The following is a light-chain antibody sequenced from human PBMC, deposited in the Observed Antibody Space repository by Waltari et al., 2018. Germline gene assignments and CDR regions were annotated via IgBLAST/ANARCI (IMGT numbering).Light chain of an antibody. CDR3: QVWDSNNDHQI. CDR1: PFAGKS. CDR2: DAS. J-gene: IGLJ2*01. Sequence: SYVLTQPPSVSVAPGQTAPIPCGGTPFAGKSVHWYQQRPGQAPILVIYDASARPSGIPERFSGSNSEDTATLTIGSVEAGDEAAYFCQVWDSNNDHQIFGGGTKLTVL. V-gene: IGLV3-21*02.